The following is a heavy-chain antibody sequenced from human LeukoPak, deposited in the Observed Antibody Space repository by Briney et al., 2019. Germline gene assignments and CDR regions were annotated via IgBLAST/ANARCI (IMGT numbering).Heavy chain of an antibody. J-gene: IGHJ5*02. CDR2: INHSGST. V-gene: IGHV4-34*01. Sequence: SETLSLTCAVYGGSFSGYYWSWIRQPPGRGLEWIGEINHSGSTNYNPSLKSRVTISVDTSKNQFSLKLSSVTAADTAAYYCARVKAVAAAGPNWFDPWGQGTLVTVSS. CDR3: ARVKAVAAAGPNWFDP. D-gene: IGHD6-13*01. CDR1: GGSFSGYY.